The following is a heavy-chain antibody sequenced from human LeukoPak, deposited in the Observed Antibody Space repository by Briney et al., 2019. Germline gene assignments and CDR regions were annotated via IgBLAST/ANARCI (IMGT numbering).Heavy chain of an antibody. CDR1: GFTFSSYA. V-gene: IGHV3-23*01. Sequence: GGSLRLSCAASGFTFSSYAMSWVRQAPGKGLEWVSAISGSGGSTYYADSVKGRFTISRDNSKNTLYLQMNSLRAEDTAVYYCAKDEVDSGYDFLPDDYWGQGTLVTVSS. J-gene: IGHJ4*02. D-gene: IGHD5-12*01. CDR2: ISGSGGST. CDR3: AKDEVDSGYDFLPDDY.